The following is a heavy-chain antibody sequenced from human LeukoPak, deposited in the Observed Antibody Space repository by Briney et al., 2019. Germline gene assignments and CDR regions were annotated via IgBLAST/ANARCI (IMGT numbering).Heavy chain of an antibody. Sequence: ASVKVSCKASGYTFTSYDINWVRQATGQGLEWMGRMNPNSGNTGYAQKFQGRVTITRNTSISTAYMELSSLRSEDTAVYYCARANPDYYYMDVWGKGTTVTVSS. CDR2: MNPNSGNT. CDR1: GYTFTSYD. V-gene: IGHV1-8*03. CDR3: ARANPDYYYMDV. J-gene: IGHJ6*03.